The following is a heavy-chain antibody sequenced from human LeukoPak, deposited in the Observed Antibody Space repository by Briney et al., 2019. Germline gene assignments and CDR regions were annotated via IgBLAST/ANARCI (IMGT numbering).Heavy chain of an antibody. CDR2: IYYSGST. CDR1: GFTFSSYS. Sequence: LRLSCAASGFTFSSYSMIWIRQPPGKGLEWLGYIYYSGSTYYNPSLKSRVTISVDTSKNQFSLKLSSVTAADTAVYYCARAVSDFWSGDYYYYYGMDVWGQGTTVTVSS. CDR3: ARAVSDFWSGDYYYYYGMDV. V-gene: IGHV4-30-4*08. J-gene: IGHJ6*02. D-gene: IGHD3-3*01.